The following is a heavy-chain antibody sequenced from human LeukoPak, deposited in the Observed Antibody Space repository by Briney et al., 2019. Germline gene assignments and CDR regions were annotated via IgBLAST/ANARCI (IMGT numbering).Heavy chain of an antibody. Sequence: GGSLRLSCAASGFTFSSYAMSWVRQAPGKGLEWVSAISGSGGSTYYADSVKGRFTISRDNSKNTLYLQMNSLRAEDTAVYYRAKANDGYNAIFDYWGQGTLVTVSS. CDR3: AKANDGYNAIFDY. J-gene: IGHJ4*02. D-gene: IGHD5-24*01. CDR1: GFTFSSYA. V-gene: IGHV3-23*01. CDR2: ISGSGGST.